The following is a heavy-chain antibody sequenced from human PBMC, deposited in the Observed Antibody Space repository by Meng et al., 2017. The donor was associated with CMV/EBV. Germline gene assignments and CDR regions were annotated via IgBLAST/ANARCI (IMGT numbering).Heavy chain of an antibody. J-gene: IGHJ5*02. CDR3: ARHGFGVVIPSWFDP. CDR1: GGSISSSSYY. CDR2: IYYSGST. V-gene: IGHV4-39*01. Sequence: SETLSLTCTVSGGSISSSSYYWGWIRQPPGKGLEWIGSIYYSGSTYYNPSLKSRVTISVDTSKNQFSLKLSSVTAADTAVYYCARHGFGVVIPSWFDPWGQGTLVTVS. D-gene: IGHD3-3*01.